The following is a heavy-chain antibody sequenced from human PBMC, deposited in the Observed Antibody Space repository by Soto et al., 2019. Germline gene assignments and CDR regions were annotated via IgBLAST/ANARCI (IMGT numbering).Heavy chain of an antibody. J-gene: IGHJ5*02. CDR3: ARGGWEFDL. CDR1: GFTFSSSG. Sequence: ASVKVSCKASGFTFSSSGIHWVRQARGQRLEWMGWISAYNGNTNYAQNLQGRVTMTTDTSTSTAYMELRSLRSDDTAVYYCARGGWEFDLWGQATRVTVAS. CDR2: ISAYNGNT. D-gene: IGHD1-26*01. V-gene: IGHV1-18*01.